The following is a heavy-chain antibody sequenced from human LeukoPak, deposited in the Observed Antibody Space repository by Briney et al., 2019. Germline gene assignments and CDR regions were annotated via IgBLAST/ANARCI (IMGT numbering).Heavy chain of an antibody. CDR3: AKEPIFGVVIIYFDY. Sequence: GGSLRLSCAASGFTFSSYAMSWVRQAPGTGLEWVSAISGSGGSTYYADSVKGRFTISRDNSKNTLYLQMNSLRAEDTAVYYCAKEPIFGVVIIYFDYWGQGTLVTVSS. J-gene: IGHJ4*02. CDR1: GFTFSSYA. CDR2: ISGSGGST. V-gene: IGHV3-23*01. D-gene: IGHD3-3*01.